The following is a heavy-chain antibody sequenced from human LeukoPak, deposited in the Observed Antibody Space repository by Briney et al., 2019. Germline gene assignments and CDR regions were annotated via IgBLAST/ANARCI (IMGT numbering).Heavy chain of an antibody. V-gene: IGHV3-74*01. Sequence: GGSLRLSCAASGLSFSAYKMHWVRQAPRKGLVRVSRISTDGYTTDYADFVQGRFTASRDNTKNTWSLEMNSLRAEDTAVYYCVVGGSPGYWGQGTLVTVSS. D-gene: IGHD2-15*01. CDR2: ISTDGYTT. CDR1: GLSFSAYK. J-gene: IGHJ4*02. CDR3: VVGGSPGY.